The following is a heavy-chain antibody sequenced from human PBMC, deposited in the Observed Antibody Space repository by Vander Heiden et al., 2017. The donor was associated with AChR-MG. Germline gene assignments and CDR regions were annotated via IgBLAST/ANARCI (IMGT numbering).Heavy chain of an antibody. Sequence: EVQLVESGGGLVQPGGSLRLSCAASGFTFSSYSMNWVRQAPGKGLEWVSYISSSSSTIYYADSVKGRFTISRDNAKNSLYLQMNSLRDEDTAVYYCGIDSSGYGVGGVVGMDVWGQGTTVTVSS. CDR1: GFTFSSYS. D-gene: IGHD3-22*01. J-gene: IGHJ6*02. V-gene: IGHV3-48*02. CDR3: GIDSSGYGVGGVVGMDV. CDR2: ISSSSSTI.